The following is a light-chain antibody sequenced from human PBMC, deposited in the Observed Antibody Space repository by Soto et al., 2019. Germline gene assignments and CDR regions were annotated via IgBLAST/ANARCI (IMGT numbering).Light chain of an antibody. CDR3: QQYGRSPFT. J-gene: IGKJ3*01. CDR2: GAS. V-gene: IGKV3-20*01. CDR1: QSVSGSY. Sequence: EIVLTQSPGTLSLSPGERAALSCRASQSVSGSYVAWYQQKPGQAPRLLLYGASNRATGIPDRFSGSGSGTDFTLTITRLEPEDFAVYSCQQYGRSPFTFGPGTKVDIK.